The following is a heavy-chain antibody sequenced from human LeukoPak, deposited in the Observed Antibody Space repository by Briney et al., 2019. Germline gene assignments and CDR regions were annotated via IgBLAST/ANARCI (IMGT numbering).Heavy chain of an antibody. V-gene: IGHV4-34*01. J-gene: IGHJ3*02. Sequence: SETLSLTCAVYGGSFSGYYRSWIRQPPGKGLEWIGEINHSGSTNYNPSLKSRVTISVDTSKNQFSLKLSSVTAADTAVYYCASDASRGAFDIWGQGTMVTVSS. CDR1: GGSFSGYY. CDR2: INHSGST. CDR3: ASDASRGAFDI. D-gene: IGHD2-2*01.